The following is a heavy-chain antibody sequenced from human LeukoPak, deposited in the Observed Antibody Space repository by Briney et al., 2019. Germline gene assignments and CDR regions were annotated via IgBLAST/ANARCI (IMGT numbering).Heavy chain of an antibody. CDR1: GYTFTSYD. CDR3: ARDLGSGRGDWFDP. J-gene: IGHJ5*02. V-gene: IGHV1-2*06. D-gene: IGHD3-10*01. Sequence: ASVKVSCKASGYTFTSYDINWVRQAPGQGLEWMGRINPNSGGTNYAQKFQGRVTMTRDTSISTAYMELSRLRSDDTAVYYCARDLGSGRGDWFDPWGQGTLVTVSS. CDR2: INPNSGGT.